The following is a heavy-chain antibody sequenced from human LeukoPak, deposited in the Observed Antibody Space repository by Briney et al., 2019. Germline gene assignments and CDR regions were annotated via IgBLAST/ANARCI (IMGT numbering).Heavy chain of an antibody. J-gene: IGHJ6*03. CDR1: GGSFSGYY. Sequence: PSETLSLTXAVYGGSFSGYYWSWIRQPPGKGLEWIGEINHSGSTNYNPSLKSRVTISVDTSKNQFSLKLSSVTAADTAVYYCARGPRYYDFWSGYYVVEPMDVWGKGTTVTVSS. CDR3: ARGPRYYDFWSGYYVVEPMDV. V-gene: IGHV4-34*01. CDR2: INHSGST. D-gene: IGHD3-3*01.